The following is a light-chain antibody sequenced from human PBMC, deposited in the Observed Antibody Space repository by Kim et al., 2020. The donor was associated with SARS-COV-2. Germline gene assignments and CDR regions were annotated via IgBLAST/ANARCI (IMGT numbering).Light chain of an antibody. Sequence: QSALTQPASVSGSPGQSITISCTGTSSDVGGYNYVSWYQQYPGKAPKLVIYDVTKRPSGISNRFSGSKSGYTASLTISGLQAEDEADYYCTSYTSSSTYVFGTGTKVTVL. J-gene: IGLJ1*01. CDR3: TSYTSSSTYV. CDR2: DVT. V-gene: IGLV2-14*03. CDR1: SSDVGGYNY.